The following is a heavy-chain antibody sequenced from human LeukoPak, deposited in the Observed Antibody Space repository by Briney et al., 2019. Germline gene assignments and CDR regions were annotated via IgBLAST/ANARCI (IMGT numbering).Heavy chain of an antibody. V-gene: IGHV3-23*01. J-gene: IGHJ6*02. CDR1: GFAFSSYA. CDR3: AITGRYSSSWYGSDYYGMDV. CDR2: ISGSGGST. D-gene: IGHD6-13*01. Sequence: GGSLRLSCAASGFAFSSYAMSWVRQAPGKGLEWVSAISGSGGSTYYADSVKGRFTISRDNSKNTLYLQMNSLRAEDTAVYYCAITGRYSSSWYGSDYYGMDVWGQGTTVTVSS.